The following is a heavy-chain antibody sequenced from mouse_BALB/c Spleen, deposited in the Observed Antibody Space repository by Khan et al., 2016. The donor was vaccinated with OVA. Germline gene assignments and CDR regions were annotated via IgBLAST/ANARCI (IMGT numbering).Heavy chain of an antibody. CDR3: VRGTGNSRFAY. V-gene: IGHV1S137*01. CDR2: ISTYYGDG. D-gene: IGHD2-1*01. CDR1: GYTFTDFV. J-gene: IGHJ3*01. Sequence: VQLQESGAGLVRPGVSVKNSCKGSGYTFTDFVMHWVKQSHAKSPEWIGVISTYYGDGSYNQNFKDKATMTVDKSSSTAYMELARLTSVDSGIFYCVRGTGNSRFAYWGQGTLVTVSA.